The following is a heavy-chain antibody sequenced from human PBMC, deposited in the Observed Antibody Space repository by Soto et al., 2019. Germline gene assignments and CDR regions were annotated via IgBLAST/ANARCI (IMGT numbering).Heavy chain of an antibody. CDR1: GCTFSSYA. J-gene: IGHJ4*02. CDR3: ARQISYICDF. Sequence: ASVKVSCKASGCTFSSYAISWVRQAPGQGLEWMGWISAYNGNTNYAQKLQGRVTITTDTSTCTAYMELNSLKASDTAIYYCARQISYICDFWGQGTLVTVSS. V-gene: IGHV1-18*01. CDR2: ISAYNGNT. D-gene: IGHD1-26*01.